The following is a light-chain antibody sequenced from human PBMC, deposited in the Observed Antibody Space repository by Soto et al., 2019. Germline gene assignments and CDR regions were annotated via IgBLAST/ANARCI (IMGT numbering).Light chain of an antibody. CDR1: SSNIGSNY. CDR2: RNN. J-gene: IGLJ2*01. V-gene: IGLV1-47*01. CDR3: ASWDDSLSCVV. Sequence: QSALTQPPSASGTPGQRVTISCSGSSSNIGSNYVYWYQQLPGTAPKLLIYRNNQRPSGAPDRFSGSTSGTSASLAISGLRSEDEADYYCASWDDSLSCVVFGGGTKVTVL.